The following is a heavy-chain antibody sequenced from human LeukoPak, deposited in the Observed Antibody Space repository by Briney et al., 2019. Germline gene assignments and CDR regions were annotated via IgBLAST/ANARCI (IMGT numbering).Heavy chain of an antibody. Sequence: PGGSLRLSSAASGFMFRSFEMYWVRQAPGKGLEWIAYISSGATTMYYADSVKGRFTISRDDAKNSLFLQMKSLRAEDTAVYYCALLAVASDFDYWGQGALVTVSS. V-gene: IGHV3-48*03. CDR3: ALLAVASDFDY. CDR2: ISSGATTM. J-gene: IGHJ4*02. CDR1: GFMFRSFE. D-gene: IGHD6-19*01.